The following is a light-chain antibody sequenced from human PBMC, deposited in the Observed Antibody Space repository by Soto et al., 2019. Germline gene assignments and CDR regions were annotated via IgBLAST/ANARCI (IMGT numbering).Light chain of an antibody. Sequence: EIVLTQSPATLSLSPGERATLSCRASQSVSSYLAWYQQKPGQAPRLLIYDASNMATGIPARFSGSGSGTDFTLTISSLEPEDFAVYYCQRGYTFGQGTKREIK. CDR3: QRGYT. CDR2: DAS. V-gene: IGKV3-11*01. CDR1: QSVSSY. J-gene: IGKJ2*01.